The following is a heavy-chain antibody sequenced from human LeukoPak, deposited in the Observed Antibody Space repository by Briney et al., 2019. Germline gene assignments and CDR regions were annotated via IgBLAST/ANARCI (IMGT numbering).Heavy chain of an antibody. CDR1: GFTFSSYA. Sequence: GGSLRLSCAASGFTFSSYAMRWVRQAPGKGLEWVSAISGSGGSTYYADSVKGRFTISRDNSKNTLYLQMNSLRAENTAVYYCAKDNGRTMVRGSFDYWGQGTLVTVSS. CDR2: ISGSGGST. V-gene: IGHV3-23*01. D-gene: IGHD3-10*01. CDR3: AKDNGRTMVRGSFDY. J-gene: IGHJ4*02.